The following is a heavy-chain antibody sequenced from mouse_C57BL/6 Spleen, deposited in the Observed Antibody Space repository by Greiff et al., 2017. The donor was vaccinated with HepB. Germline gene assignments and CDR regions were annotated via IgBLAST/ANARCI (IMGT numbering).Heavy chain of an antibody. CDR3: ARDYDYDGTDPSYAMDY. J-gene: IGHJ4*01. CDR2: INPSTGGT. D-gene: IGHD2-4*01. Sequence: EVQGVESGPELVKPGASVKISCKASGYSFTGYYMNWVKQSPEKSLEWIGEINPSTGGTTYNQKFKAKATLTVDKSSSTAYMQLKSLTSEDSAVYYCARDYDYDGTDPSYAMDYWGQGTSVTVSS. V-gene: IGHV1-42*01. CDR1: GYSFTGYY.